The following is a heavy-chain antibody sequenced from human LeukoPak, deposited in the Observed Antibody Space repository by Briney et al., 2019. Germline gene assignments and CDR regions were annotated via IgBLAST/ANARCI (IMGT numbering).Heavy chain of an antibody. D-gene: IGHD2-15*01. J-gene: IGHJ6*02. Sequence: SETLSHTCTVSGGSVSSGSYYWSWIRQPPGKGLEWIGYIYYSGSTNYNPSLKSRVTISVDTSKNQFSLKLSSVTAADTAVYYCASGYCSGGSCKPYYYYGMDVWGQGTTVTVSS. CDR1: GGSVSSGSYY. CDR2: IYYSGST. V-gene: IGHV4-61*01. CDR3: ASGYCSGGSCKPYYYYGMDV.